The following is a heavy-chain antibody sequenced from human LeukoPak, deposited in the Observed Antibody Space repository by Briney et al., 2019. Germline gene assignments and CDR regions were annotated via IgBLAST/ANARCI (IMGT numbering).Heavy chain of an antibody. D-gene: IGHD5-18*01. J-gene: IGHJ4*02. CDR2: MRHDGSEK. Sequence: GGSLRLSCAASGCTFSSYWMSWVRQAPGKGLQWVANMRHDGSEKYYVDSVRGRFTISRDNAKNSLYLQMNSLRAEDTAAYYCARDRIQLWKGFDYWGQGTLVTVSS. CDR1: GCTFSSYW. CDR3: ARDRIQLWKGFDY. V-gene: IGHV3-7*01.